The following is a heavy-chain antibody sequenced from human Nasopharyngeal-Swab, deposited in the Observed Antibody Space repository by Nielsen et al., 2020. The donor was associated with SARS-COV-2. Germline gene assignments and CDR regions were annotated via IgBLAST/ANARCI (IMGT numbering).Heavy chain of an antibody. CDR1: GFTFSSYS. CDR3: ARERASGLVY. J-gene: IGHJ4*02. V-gene: IGHV3-48*04. D-gene: IGHD3-16*01. CDR2: ISSSSSTI. Sequence: GESLKISCAASGFTFSSYSMNWVRQAPGKGLEWVSYISSSSSTIYYADSVKGRFTIPRDNAKNSLYLQMNSLRAEDTAVYYCARERASGLVYWGQGTLVTVSS.